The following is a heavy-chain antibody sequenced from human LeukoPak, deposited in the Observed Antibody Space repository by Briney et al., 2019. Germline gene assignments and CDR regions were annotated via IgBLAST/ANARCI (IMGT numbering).Heavy chain of an antibody. Sequence: GGSLRLSCAASGFTFSSYAMSWVRQAPGKGLVWVSRLSTDGSTTNYADSVKGRFTISRDNAKNTLYLQMNSLRVEDTAVYYCAKGWVYGVLFDYWGQGTLVTVSS. J-gene: IGHJ4*02. CDR2: LSTDGSTT. CDR1: GFTFSSYA. V-gene: IGHV3-23*01. D-gene: IGHD4-17*01. CDR3: AKGWVYGVLFDY.